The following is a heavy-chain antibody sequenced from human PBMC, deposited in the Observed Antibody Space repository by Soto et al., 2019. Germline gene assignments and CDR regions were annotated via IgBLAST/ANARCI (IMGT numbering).Heavy chain of an antibody. CDR3: ARAPPGIAVSYFDY. CDR2: IIPILGIA. Sequence: WKEPGGRLSCNTMRWLRHEHGQGLEWMGRIIPILGIANYAQKFQGRVTITADKSTSTAYMELSSLRSEDTAVYYCARAPPGIAVSYFDYWGQGTLVTVSS. V-gene: IGHV1-69*02. D-gene: IGHD6-19*01. J-gene: IGHJ4*02. CDR1: GGRLSCNT.